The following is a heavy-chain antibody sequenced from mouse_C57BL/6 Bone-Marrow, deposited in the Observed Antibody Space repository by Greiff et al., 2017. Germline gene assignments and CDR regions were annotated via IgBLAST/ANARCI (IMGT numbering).Heavy chain of an antibody. D-gene: IGHD2-5*01. J-gene: IGHJ2*01. Sequence: EVHLVESGGGLVKPGGSLKLSCAASGFTFSSYTMSWVRQTPEKRLEWVATISGGGGNTYYPDSVKGRFTISRDNAKNTLYLQMSSLRSEDTALYYCARHFYYSNFYFDYWGQGTTLTVSS. CDR2: ISGGGGNT. CDR3: ARHFYYSNFYFDY. CDR1: GFTFSSYT. V-gene: IGHV5-9*01.